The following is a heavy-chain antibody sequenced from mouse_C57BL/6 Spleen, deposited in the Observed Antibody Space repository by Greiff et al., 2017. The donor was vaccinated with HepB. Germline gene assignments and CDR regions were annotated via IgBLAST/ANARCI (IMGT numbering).Heavy chain of an antibody. CDR3: ARLAGGDFDV. CDR2: ISSGGSYT. Sequence: EVHLVESGGDLVKPGGSLKLSCAASGFTFSSYGMSWVRQTPDKRLEWVATISSGGSYTYYPDSVKGRFTISRDNAKNTLYLQMISLKSEDTAMYYCARLAGGDFDVWGTGTTVTVSS. V-gene: IGHV5-6*01. CDR1: GFTFSSYG. J-gene: IGHJ1*03. D-gene: IGHD4-1*01.